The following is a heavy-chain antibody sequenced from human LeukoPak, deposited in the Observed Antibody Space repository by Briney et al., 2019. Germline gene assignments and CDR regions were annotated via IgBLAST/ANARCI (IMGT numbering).Heavy chain of an antibody. J-gene: IGHJ5*02. CDR1: GFTFSSYG. D-gene: IGHD6-19*01. V-gene: IGHV3-30*18. CDR3: AKGRRAVAAYNWFDP. CDR2: ISYDGSNK. Sequence: GGSLRLSCAASGFTFSSYGMHWVRQAPGKGLEWVAVISYDGSNKYYADSVKGRFTISRDNSKNTLYLQMNSLRAEDTAVYYCAKGRRAVAAYNWFDPWGQGTLVTVSS.